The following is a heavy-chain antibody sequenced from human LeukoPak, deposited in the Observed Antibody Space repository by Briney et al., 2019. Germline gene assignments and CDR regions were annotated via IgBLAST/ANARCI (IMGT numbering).Heavy chain of an antibody. Sequence: PGGSLRLSCAASGFTFSSYSMNWVRQAPGKGLEWVSYISSSSSTIYYADSVKGRFTISIDNAKNSLYLQMNSLRAEDTAVYYCARDPDYSSSGFWGQGTLVTVSS. CDR1: GFTFSSYS. V-gene: IGHV3-48*01. CDR3: ARDPDYSSSGF. J-gene: IGHJ4*02. D-gene: IGHD6-6*01. CDR2: ISSSSSTI.